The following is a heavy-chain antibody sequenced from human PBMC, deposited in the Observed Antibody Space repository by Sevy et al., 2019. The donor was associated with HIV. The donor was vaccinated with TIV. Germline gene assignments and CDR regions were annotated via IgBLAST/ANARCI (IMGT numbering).Heavy chain of an antibody. CDR3: ASMTSEYYYDSSGYYRYYYYGMDV. CDR2: MNPNSGNT. D-gene: IGHD3-22*01. Sequence: ASVKVSCKASGYTFTSYDIXXXXXXTGQGLEWMGWMNPNSGNTGYAQKFQGRVTMTRNTSISTAYMELSSLRSEDTAVYYCASMTSEYYYDSSGYYRYYYYGMDVWGQGTTVTVSS. J-gene: IGHJ6*02. CDR1: GYTFTSYD. V-gene: IGHV1-8*01.